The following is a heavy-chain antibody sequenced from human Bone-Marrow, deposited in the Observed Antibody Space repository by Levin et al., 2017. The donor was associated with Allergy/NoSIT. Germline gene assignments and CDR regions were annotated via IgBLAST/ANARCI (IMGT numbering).Heavy chain of an antibody. D-gene: IGHD3-10*01. CDR1: GDSVSSNSAA. CDR3: ARAIGSGAYTD. V-gene: IGHV6-1*01. Sequence: SQTLSLTCAISGDSVSSNSAAWSWIRQSPSRGLEWLGRTYYRSNWYNDYAISVESRVTINPDTSKNHFSLQLNSVTPEDTAVYYCARAIGSGAYTDWGQGTLVTVSS. CDR2: TYYRSNWYN. J-gene: IGHJ4*02.